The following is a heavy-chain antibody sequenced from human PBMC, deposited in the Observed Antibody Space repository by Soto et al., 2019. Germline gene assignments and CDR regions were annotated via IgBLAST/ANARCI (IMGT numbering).Heavy chain of an antibody. CDR3: SRVPGP. J-gene: IGHJ5*02. CDR2: INYSGRT. CDR1: SGSISSSDYY. Sequence: LSLTCSVSSGSISSSDYYWSLIRRPPGKGLEWIGYINYSGRTYYKPSLKSRVSISVDRSKNQFSLKLSSVTAADTAVYYCSRVPGPWGQGTLVTVSS. V-gene: IGHV4-30-4*01.